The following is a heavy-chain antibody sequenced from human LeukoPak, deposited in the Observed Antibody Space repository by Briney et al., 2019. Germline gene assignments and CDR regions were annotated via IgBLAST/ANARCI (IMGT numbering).Heavy chain of an antibody. CDR2: IRTDGVTK. CDR3: VKDDGWVQYAN. Sequence: PGGTLRLSCAASGFTFRSYGMTWVRQAPGKGLEWVSGIRTDGVTKYYADSVKGRFIISRDNSKNTVYLQMNSLSAEDAAVYYCVKDDGWVQYANWGQGTLVTVSS. J-gene: IGHJ4*02. V-gene: IGHV3-23*01. CDR1: GFTFRSYG. D-gene: IGHD5-24*01.